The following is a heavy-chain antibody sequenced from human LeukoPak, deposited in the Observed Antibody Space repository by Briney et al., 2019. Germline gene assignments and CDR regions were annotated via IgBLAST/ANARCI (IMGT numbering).Heavy chain of an antibody. Sequence: GASVKVSCKASGYTFTSYYMHWVRQAPGQGLEWMGIINPSGGRTSYEQKFQGRVTMTRDTSTSTVYMELSSLRSEDTAVYYCARDSTDSSGYYPKEDWYFDLWGRGTLVTVSS. J-gene: IGHJ2*01. V-gene: IGHV1-46*01. CDR1: GYTFTSYY. D-gene: IGHD3-22*01. CDR2: INPSGGRT. CDR3: ARDSTDSSGYYPKEDWYFDL.